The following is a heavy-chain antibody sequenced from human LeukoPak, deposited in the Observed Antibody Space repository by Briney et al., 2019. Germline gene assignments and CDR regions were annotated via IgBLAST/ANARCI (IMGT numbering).Heavy chain of an antibody. V-gene: IGHV3-64*01. CDR3: ARADSGPSFPPDY. D-gene: IGHD5-12*01. CDR2: ISSNGDST. CDR1: GFTFSSCA. Sequence: GGSLRLSCAASGFTFSSCAMHWVRQAPGKGLEYVSAISSNGDSTYYANSVKGRFTISRDNSKNTLYLQMGSLRAEDMAVYYCARADSGPSFPPDYWGQGILVTVSS. J-gene: IGHJ4*02.